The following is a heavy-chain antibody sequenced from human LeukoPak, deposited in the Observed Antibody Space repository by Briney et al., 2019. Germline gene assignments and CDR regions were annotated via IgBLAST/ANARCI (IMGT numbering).Heavy chain of an antibody. CDR3: ASKNDYSNFLFDY. V-gene: IGHV3-11*01. CDR2: ISSSGSTI. CDR1: GFTFSDYY. Sequence: GGSLRLSCVASGFTFSDYYMSWFRQAPGKGREWVSYISSSGSTIYYADSVRGRFTISGDNAKNSLYLQMNSLRAEDTAVYYCASKNDYSNFLFDYWGQGTLVTVSS. J-gene: IGHJ4*02. D-gene: IGHD4-11*01.